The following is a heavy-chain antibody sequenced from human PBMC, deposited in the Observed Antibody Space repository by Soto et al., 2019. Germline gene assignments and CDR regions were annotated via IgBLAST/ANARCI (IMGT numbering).Heavy chain of an antibody. V-gene: IGHV3-23*01. CDR1: GFTFGTYA. D-gene: IGHD6-19*01. CDR2: ITDVGDPT. Sequence: GESLKISCAASGFTFGTYAMNWVRQAPGKGLEWVSTITDVGDPTYYADSVKGRFTISRDNSKSTLYLQMNSLRAEDTAIYYCAQNGQWLATPPVAWGQGSLVTVSS. J-gene: IGHJ4*02. CDR3: AQNGQWLATPPVA.